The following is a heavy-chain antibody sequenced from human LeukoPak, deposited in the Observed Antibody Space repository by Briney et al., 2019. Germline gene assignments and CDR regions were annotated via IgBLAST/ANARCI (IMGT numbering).Heavy chain of an antibody. CDR2: MNPNSGNT. Sequence: ASVKVSCKASAYTFIAYDINWVRQAPGQGLEWMGWMNPNSGNTGYAQKFQGRVTMTRNSYINTAYMELSSLRFDDTAVYYCARVQGVWFGEPLRLNQLEYWGQGTLVTVSS. CDR1: AYTFIAYD. J-gene: IGHJ4*02. D-gene: IGHD3-10*01. V-gene: IGHV1-8*01. CDR3: ARVQGVWFGEPLRLNQLEY.